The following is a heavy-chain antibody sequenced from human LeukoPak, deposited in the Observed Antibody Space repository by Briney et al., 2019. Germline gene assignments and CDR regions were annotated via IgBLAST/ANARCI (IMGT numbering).Heavy chain of an antibody. CDR1: GFTFSSYW. J-gene: IGHJ5*02. CDR3: ARDIPRGARYLDL. D-gene: IGHD1-14*01. CDR2: IDQDGSEE. Sequence: GGSLRLSCAASGFTFSSYWMTWVRQAPGKGLEWVANIDQDGSEENYVDSVKGRFTISRDNGKNSLYLQMNSLRVGDTAVYYCARDIPRGARYLDLWGQGALVTVSS. V-gene: IGHV3-7*01.